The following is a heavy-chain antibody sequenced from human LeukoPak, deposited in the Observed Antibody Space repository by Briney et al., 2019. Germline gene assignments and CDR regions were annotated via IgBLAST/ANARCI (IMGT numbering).Heavy chain of an antibody. V-gene: IGHV4-61*02. CDR2: IYTSGST. CDR3: ARDSSSWLDYFDY. CDR1: GGSISSGSYY. Sequence: PSETLSLTCTVSGGSISSGSYYWSWIRQPAGKGLEWIGRIYTSGSTNYNPSLKSRVTISVDKSKNRFSLKLSSVTAADTAVYFCARDSSSWLDYFDYWGQGTLVTVSS. D-gene: IGHD6-13*01. J-gene: IGHJ4*02.